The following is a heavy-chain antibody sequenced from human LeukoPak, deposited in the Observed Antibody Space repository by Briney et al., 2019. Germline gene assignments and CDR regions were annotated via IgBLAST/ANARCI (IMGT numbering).Heavy chain of an antibody. J-gene: IGHJ4*02. CDR1: GSSISSGGYY. Sequence: SETLSLTCTVSGSSISSGGYYWGWIRQPPGKGLEWIGSICYSGSTYYNPSLKSRVTISVDTSKNQFSLKLSSVTAADTAVYYCASPGGGPTDYWGQGTLVTVSS. CDR3: ASPGGGPTDY. V-gene: IGHV4-39*01. D-gene: IGHD3-16*01. CDR2: ICYSGST.